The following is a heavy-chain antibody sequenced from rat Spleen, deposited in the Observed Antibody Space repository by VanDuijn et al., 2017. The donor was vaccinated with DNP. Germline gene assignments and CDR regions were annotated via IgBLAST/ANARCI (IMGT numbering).Heavy chain of an antibody. V-gene: IGHV3-1*01. J-gene: IGHJ2*01. CDR3: AKWRIGPHYFDY. Sequence: EVQLQESGPGLVKTSQSLSLTCSVTGYSITSSYRWNWIRKFPGNKMEWIGYISYSGRTTYNPSLKSRISISRDTSKNQFFLQLNSVSTDDTATYYCAKWRIGPHYFDYWGQGVMVTVSS. CDR1: GYSITSSY. CDR2: ISYSGRT. D-gene: IGHD1-11*01.